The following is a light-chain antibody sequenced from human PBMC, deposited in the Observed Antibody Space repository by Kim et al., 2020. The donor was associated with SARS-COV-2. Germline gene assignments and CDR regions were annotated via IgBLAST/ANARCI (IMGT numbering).Light chain of an antibody. J-gene: IGLJ2*01. CDR3: NSRDSSGNHLV. Sequence: SSELTQDPAVSVALGQTVRITCQGDSLRSYYASWYQQKPGQAPVLVIYGTNNRPSGIPDRFSGSSSGNTAPLTITGAQAEAEADYYCNSRDSSGNHLVF. CDR2: GTN. CDR1: SLRSYY. V-gene: IGLV3-19*01.